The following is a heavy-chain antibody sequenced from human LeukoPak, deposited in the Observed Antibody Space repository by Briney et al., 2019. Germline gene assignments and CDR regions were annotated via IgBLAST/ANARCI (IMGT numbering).Heavy chain of an antibody. CDR3: ARGGLAVAGTWYFDL. J-gene: IGHJ2*01. V-gene: IGHV1-2*04. Sequence: GASVKVSCKASGYTFTGYYMHWVRQAPGQGLEWMGWINPNSGGTNYAQKFQGWVTMTRDTSISTAYMELSRLRSDDTAVYYCARGGLAVAGTWYFDLWGRGTLVTVSS. CDR1: GYTFTGYY. D-gene: IGHD6-19*01. CDR2: INPNSGGT.